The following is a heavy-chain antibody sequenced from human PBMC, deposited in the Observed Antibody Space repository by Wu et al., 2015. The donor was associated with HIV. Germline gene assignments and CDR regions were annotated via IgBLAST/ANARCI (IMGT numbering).Heavy chain of an antibody. CDR2: MNPNSGNV. V-gene: IGHV1-8*01. CDR3: GDSVRTVYSNVRFGYPTRVGDRNRVTRSVPVPGSFPYGRGSRLPSPDP. D-gene: IGHD2-8*01. CDR1: GYTFTSYD. J-gene: IGHJ5*02. Sequence: QVQLVQSGAEVKKPGASVKVSCKASGYTFTSYDINWVRQATGQGLEWMGWMNPNSGNVGYAQKFQGRVTMTRNTSISTAYMELSSLRSEDTAVYYCGDSVRTVYSNVRFGYPTRVGDRNRVTRSVPVPGSFPYGRGSRLPSPDP.